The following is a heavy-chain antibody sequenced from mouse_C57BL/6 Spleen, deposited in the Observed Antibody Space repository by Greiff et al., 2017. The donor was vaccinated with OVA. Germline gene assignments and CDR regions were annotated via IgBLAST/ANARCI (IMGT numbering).Heavy chain of an antibody. J-gene: IGHJ1*03. D-gene: IGHD1-1*01. CDR2: INPSSGYT. Sequence: VQLQESGAELAKPGASVKLSCKASGYTFTSYWMHWVKQRPGPGLEWIGYINPSSGYTKYKQKFQDKATLTADKSSRTSSMQLGILTYEDSAVYYCAREGITTVVATPYWYFDVWGTGTTVTVSS. CDR3: AREGITTVVATPYWYFDV. V-gene: IGHV1-7*01. CDR1: GYTFTSYW.